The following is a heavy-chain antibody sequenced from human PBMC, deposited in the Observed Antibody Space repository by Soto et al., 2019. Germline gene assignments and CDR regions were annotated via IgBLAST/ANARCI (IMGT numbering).Heavy chain of an antibody. D-gene: IGHD2-2*01. CDR1: GFTFSSYA. CDR2: ISYDGSNK. CDR3: ARGGYYCISTSCSPRSDY. J-gene: IGHJ4*02. Sequence: QVQLVESGGGVVQPGRSLRLSCAASGFTFSSYAMHWVRQAPGKGLEWVAVISYDGSNKYYADSVKGRFTISRDNSKNTLYLQMNSLRAEDTAVYYCARGGYYCISTSCSPRSDYWGQGTLVTVSS. V-gene: IGHV3-30-3*01.